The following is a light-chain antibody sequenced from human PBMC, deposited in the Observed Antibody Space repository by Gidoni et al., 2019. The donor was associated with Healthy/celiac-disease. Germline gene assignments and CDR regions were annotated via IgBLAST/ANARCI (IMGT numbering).Light chain of an antibody. CDR2: LGS. CDR1: QSLLHSNGYNY. J-gene: IGKJ1*01. Sequence: DIVLSQSPLSLPVTPGAPASSACRSSQSLLHSNGYNYLEWYLQKPGQSPQLLIDLGSTRASGVTERLSGRGSGTDFTLKISRVEAEEVGVYYCMQALQTLRTFGQGTKVEIK. CDR3: MQALQTLRT. V-gene: IGKV2-28*01.